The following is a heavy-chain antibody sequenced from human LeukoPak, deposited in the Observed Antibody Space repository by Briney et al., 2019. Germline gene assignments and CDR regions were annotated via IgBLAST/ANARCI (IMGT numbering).Heavy chain of an antibody. CDR3: ARGAIFGIITNYFDY. D-gene: IGHD3-3*01. CDR1: GYTFSNYY. V-gene: IGHV1-2*02. J-gene: IGHJ4*02. Sequence: ASVKVSCKASGYTFSNYYMHWVRQAPGQGLEWMGWINPNSGGTEYAQKFQGRVTMTRDTSISTAYMELSGLRSDDTAVYYCARGAIFGIITNYFDYWGQGTLVTVSS. CDR2: INPNSGGT.